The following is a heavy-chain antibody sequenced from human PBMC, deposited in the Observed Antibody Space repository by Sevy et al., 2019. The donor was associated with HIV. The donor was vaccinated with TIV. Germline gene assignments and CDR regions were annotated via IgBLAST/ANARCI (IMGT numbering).Heavy chain of an antibody. Sequence: GGSLRLSCAASGFTFNAFSMHWVRQAPGKGLEWVATISLDGGNQHYADSVRGRFTISRDNSQNTLDLQMNSLRAEDTAVYYCAKDVVGGYYDSSGYSDHWGQGTLVTVSS. CDR3: AKDVVGGYYDSSGYSDH. V-gene: IGHV3-30-3*01. CDR1: GFTFNAFS. J-gene: IGHJ4*02. D-gene: IGHD3-22*01. CDR2: ISLDGGNQ.